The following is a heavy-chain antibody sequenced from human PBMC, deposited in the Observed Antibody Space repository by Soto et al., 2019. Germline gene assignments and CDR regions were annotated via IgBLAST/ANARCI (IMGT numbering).Heavy chain of an antibody. J-gene: IGHJ4*02. CDR2: ISWNSGSI. CDR1: GFTFDDYA. CDR3: AKDMGYDWRPLGYFAY. D-gene: IGHD5-12*01. V-gene: IGHV3-9*01. Sequence: GGSLRLSCAASGFTFDDYAMHWVRQAPGKGLEWVSGISWNSGSIGYADSVKGRFTISRDNAKNSLYLQMNSLRSEDTALYYCAKDMGYDWRPLGYFAYWGQGPLVTVSA.